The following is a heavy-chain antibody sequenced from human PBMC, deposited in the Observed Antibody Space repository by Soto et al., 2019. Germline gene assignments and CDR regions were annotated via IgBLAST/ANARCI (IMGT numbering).Heavy chain of an antibody. CDR2: IKSKTDDGTT. Sequence: GGSLRLSCAASGFTFSNAWMNWVRQAQGKGLEWVGRIKSKTDDGTTDYAAPVKGRFTISRDDSKNTLYLQMNSLKTEDTAVYYCTTASPTYYYDSSGYYFAFDIWGQGTMVTVSS. J-gene: IGHJ3*02. V-gene: IGHV3-15*07. D-gene: IGHD3-22*01. CDR1: GFTFSNAW. CDR3: TTASPTYYYDSSGYYFAFDI.